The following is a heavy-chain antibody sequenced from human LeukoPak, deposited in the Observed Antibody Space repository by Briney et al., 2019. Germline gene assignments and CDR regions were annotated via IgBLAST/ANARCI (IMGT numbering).Heavy chain of an antibody. CDR3: ARHAPVEPPARAFDF. Sequence: SQTLSLTCTVSGGSISSGSYHWSWIRQPAGKGLEWIGHIYISGSTYYNPSLRRRITISLDTSKNQFSLRLSSVTAADTAIYYCARHAPVEPPARAFDFWGHGNLVVV. CDR2: IYISGST. CDR1: GGSISSGSYH. V-gene: IGHV4-61*09. J-gene: IGHJ4*01. D-gene: IGHD2-2*01.